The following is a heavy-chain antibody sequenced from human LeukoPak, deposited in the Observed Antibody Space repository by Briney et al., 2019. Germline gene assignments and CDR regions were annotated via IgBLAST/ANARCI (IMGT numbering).Heavy chain of an antibody. CDR1: GGSISSYY. D-gene: IGHD4-17*01. V-gene: IGHV4-59*08. CDR2: IYYSGST. J-gene: IGHJ2*01. CDR3: ARGALRGWYFDL. Sequence: SETLSLTCTVSGGSISSYYWSWIRQPPGKGLEWIGYIYYSGSTNYNPSLKSRVTISVDTSKNQFSLKLSSVTAADTAVYYCARGALRGWYFDLWGRGTLVTVSS.